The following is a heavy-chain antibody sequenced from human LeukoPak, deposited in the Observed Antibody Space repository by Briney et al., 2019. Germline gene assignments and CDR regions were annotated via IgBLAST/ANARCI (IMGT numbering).Heavy chain of an antibody. V-gene: IGHV1-18*01. D-gene: IGHD3-22*01. CDR3: ARDLDDSSGPWHY. Sequence: AAVKASSKASGYTFTSYGISWVRQAPGQGLEWMGWISAHNGNTNYAQKLQGRVTMTTDTSTSTAYMGLRSLRSDDTAVYYCARDLDDSSGPWHYWGQGTLVTVSS. CDR1: GYTFTSYG. CDR2: ISAHNGNT. J-gene: IGHJ4*02.